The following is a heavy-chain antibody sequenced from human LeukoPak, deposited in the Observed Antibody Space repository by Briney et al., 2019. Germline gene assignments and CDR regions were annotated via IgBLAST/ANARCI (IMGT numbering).Heavy chain of an antibody. CDR2: FDPEDGET. D-gene: IGHD3-3*01. J-gene: IGHJ5*02. Sequence: GASVKVSCKVSGYTLTELSMHWVRQAPGKGLEWMGGFDPEDGETIYAQKFQGRVTMTEDTSTDTAYMELSSLRSEDTAVYYCATEKKDYDANWFDPWGQGTLVTVSS. CDR3: ATEKKDYDANWFDP. V-gene: IGHV1-24*01. CDR1: GYTLTELS.